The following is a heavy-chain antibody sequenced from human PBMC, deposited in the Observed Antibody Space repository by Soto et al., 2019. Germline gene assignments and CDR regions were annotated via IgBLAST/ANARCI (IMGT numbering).Heavy chain of an antibody. Sequence: ASVKVSCKASGYTFTSYGISWVRQAPGQGLEWMGWISAYNGNTNYAQKLQGRVTMTTDTSTSTAYMELRSLRSDDTAVYYCARVGHIVVVTAIPAPDYWSQATLVTVSS. D-gene: IGHD2-21*02. CDR2: ISAYNGNT. CDR3: ARVGHIVVVTAIPAPDY. J-gene: IGHJ4*02. V-gene: IGHV1-18*01. CDR1: GYTFTSYG.